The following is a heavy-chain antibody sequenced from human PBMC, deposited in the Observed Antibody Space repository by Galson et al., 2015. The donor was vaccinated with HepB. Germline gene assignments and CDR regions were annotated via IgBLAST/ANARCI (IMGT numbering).Heavy chain of an antibody. J-gene: IGHJ1*01. D-gene: IGHD1-26*01. CDR1: GYTFTGYY. Sequence: SVKVSCKASGYTFTGYYMHWVRQAPGQGLEWMGWINPNSGGTNYAQKFQGRVTMTRDTSISTAYMELSRLRSDDTAVYYCARVAVGATTEYFQHWGQGTLVTVSS. V-gene: IGHV1-2*02. CDR2: INPNSGGT. CDR3: ARVAVGATTEYFQH.